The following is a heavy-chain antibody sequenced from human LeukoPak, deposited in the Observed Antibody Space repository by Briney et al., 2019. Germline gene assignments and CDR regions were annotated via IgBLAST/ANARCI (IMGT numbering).Heavy chain of an antibody. Sequence: GRSLRLSCAASGFTFRNYAMHWVRQAPGKGLEWVALISHDGSSEYYGDSMKGRFTISRDNSRNTFYLQMNSLRAEDTAVYYCASRFEWLSSFDYWGQGTLVTVSS. V-gene: IGHV3-30*03. CDR1: GFTFRNYA. D-gene: IGHD3-3*01. CDR2: ISHDGSSE. CDR3: ASRFEWLSSFDY. J-gene: IGHJ4*02.